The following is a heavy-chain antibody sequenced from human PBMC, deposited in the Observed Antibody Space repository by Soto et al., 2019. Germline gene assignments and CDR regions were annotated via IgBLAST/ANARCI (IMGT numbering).Heavy chain of an antibody. CDR3: AKGRYCSSTSCSTMDV. CDR1: GFTFSSYG. D-gene: IGHD2-2*01. J-gene: IGHJ6*02. CDR2: ISYDGSNK. V-gene: IGHV3-30*18. Sequence: SLRLSCAASGFTFSSYGMHWVRQAPGKGLEWVAVISYDGSNKYYADSVKGRFTISRDNSKNTLYLQMNSLRAEDTAVYYCAKGRYCSSTSCSTMDVWGQGTTVTVSS.